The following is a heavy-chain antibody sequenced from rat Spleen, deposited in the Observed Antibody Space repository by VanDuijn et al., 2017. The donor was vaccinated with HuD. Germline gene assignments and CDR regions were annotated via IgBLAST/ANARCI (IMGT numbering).Heavy chain of an antibody. V-gene: IGHV5-31*01. CDR2: ITNTGRSV. CDR3: TTYSDYGTSPFAY. D-gene: IGHD1-6*01. J-gene: IGHJ3*01. Sequence: EVQLVESGGGLVQPGRSLKLSCVTSGFTFNNYWMTWIRQAPGKGLEWIASITNTGRSVHYPASVKGRFTISRDTAQNTLFLQMNSLRSEDTATYYCTTYSDYGTSPFAYWGRGALVTVSS. CDR1: GFTFNNYW.